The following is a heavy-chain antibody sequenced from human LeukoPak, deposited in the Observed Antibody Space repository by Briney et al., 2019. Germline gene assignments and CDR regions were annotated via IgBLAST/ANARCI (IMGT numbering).Heavy chain of an antibody. CDR1: GVSISSYY. D-gene: IGHD3-10*01. J-gene: IGHJ4*02. CDR3: ARAAGFGELWDY. Sequence: SETLSLTCTVSGVSISSYYWSWIRQPPGKGLEGIGYIYYSGSTNYNPSLKSRVTISVDTSKNQFSLKLSSVTAADTAVYYCARAAGFGELWDYWGQGTLVTVSS. CDR2: IYYSGST. V-gene: IGHV4-59*01.